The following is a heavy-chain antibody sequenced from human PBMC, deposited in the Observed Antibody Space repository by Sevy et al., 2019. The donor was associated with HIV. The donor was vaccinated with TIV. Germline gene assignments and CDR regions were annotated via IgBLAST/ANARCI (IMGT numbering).Heavy chain of an antibody. V-gene: IGHV3-7*01. CDR3: SRDGYDFWTSYDGMDV. CDR2: IKQDGSEK. J-gene: IGHJ6*02. Sequence: GGSLRLSCAASGFTFSSYWMSWVRQAPGKGLEWVANIKQDGSEKYYVDSVKGRFTISRDNAKNSLYLQMNSLRAEDTAVYYCSRDGYDFWTSYDGMDVWGQGTTVTVSS. CDR1: GFTFSSYW. D-gene: IGHD3-3*01.